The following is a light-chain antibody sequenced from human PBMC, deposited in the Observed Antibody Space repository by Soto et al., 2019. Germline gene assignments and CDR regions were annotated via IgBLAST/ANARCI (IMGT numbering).Light chain of an antibody. J-gene: IGLJ1*01. CDR3: NSYTASSTYV. V-gene: IGLV2-14*01. CDR1: SSDVGIYNH. Sequence: QSALTQPASVSGSPGQSITISCTGTSSDVGIYNHVSWYQQHPGKAPKLVIYDVSNRPSGVSNRFSGSKSGNTASLTISGLQPADETDYYCNSYTASSTYVVGTGTKVTVL. CDR2: DVS.